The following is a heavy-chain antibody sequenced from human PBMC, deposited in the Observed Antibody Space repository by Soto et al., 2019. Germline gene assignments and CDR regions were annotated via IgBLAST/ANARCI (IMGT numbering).Heavy chain of an antibody. CDR2: IIPILGIA. J-gene: IGHJ4*02. CDR1: GGTFSSYT. CDR3: ARAGESQGDY. Sequence: QVQLVQSGAEVTKPGSSVKVSCKASGGTFSSYTISWVRQAPGQGLEWMGRIIPILGIANYAQKFEGRVTTTADKSTSTAYMELSSLRSEDTAVYYCARAGESQGDYWGQGTLVTVSS. D-gene: IGHD3-10*01. V-gene: IGHV1-69*02.